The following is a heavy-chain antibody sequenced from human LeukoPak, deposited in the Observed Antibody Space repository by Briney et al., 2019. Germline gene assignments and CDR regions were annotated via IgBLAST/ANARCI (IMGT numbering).Heavy chain of an antibody. D-gene: IGHD2-15*01. CDR2: INPNSGGT. J-gene: IGHJ6*03. CDR3: ARGPGYCSGGSCYSYYYYYMDV. CDR1: GYTFTGYY. Sequence: ASVKVSCKASGYTFTGYYMHWVRQAPGQGLEWMGWINPNSGGTNYAQKFQGRVTMTRDTSISTAYMELSRLRSDDTAVYYCARGPGYCSGGSCYSYYYYYMDVWGKGTTVTISS. V-gene: IGHV1-2*02.